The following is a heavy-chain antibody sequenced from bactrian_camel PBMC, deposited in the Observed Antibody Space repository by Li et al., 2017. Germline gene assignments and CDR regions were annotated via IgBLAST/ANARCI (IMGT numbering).Heavy chain of an antibody. V-gene: IGHV3S1*01. CDR1: GFTFSNSW. D-gene: IGHD1*01. CDR3: ATANPVEDGAFEYNY. J-gene: IGHJ4*01. Sequence: HVQLVESGGDLVQPGGSLRLSCAGSGFTFSNSWMYWIRRAPGKGLEWVSAINNGGIITYYADSVKGRFTISRDNAKNTVTLQMNSLRSDDTALYYCATANPVEDGAFEYNYWGQGTQVTVS. CDR2: INNGGIIT.